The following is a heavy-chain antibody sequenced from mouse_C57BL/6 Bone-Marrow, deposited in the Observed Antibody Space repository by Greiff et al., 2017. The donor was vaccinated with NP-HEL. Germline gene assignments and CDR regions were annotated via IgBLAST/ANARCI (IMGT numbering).Heavy chain of an antibody. J-gene: IGHJ3*01. V-gene: IGHV1-4*01. D-gene: IGHD2-5*01. CDR1: GYTFTSYT. CDR3: ARKDYYSHYAWFAY. CDR2: INPSSGYT. Sequence: QVQLQQSGAELARPGASVKMSCKASGYTFTSYTMHWVKQRPGQGLEWIGYINPSSGYTQYNQKFKDKATLTADKSSSTAYMQLSSLTSEDSAVYDCARKDYYSHYAWFAYWDQGTLVTVSA.